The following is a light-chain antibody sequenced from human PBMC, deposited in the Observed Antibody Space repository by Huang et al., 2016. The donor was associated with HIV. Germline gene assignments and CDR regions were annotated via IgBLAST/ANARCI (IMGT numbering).Light chain of an antibody. CDR1: QNIGDN. CDR2: GAS. V-gene: IGKV3-15*01. J-gene: IGKJ3*01. Sequence: EIVMTQSPATLSVSPGERATLSCRASQNIGDNLTWYQHKPGQAPRPLIYGASTRATGIPPRFSGSASATEFTLTISVLESEDFAVYYCQQFNNWPPRFTFGPGTTVDVK. CDR3: QQFNNWPPRFT.